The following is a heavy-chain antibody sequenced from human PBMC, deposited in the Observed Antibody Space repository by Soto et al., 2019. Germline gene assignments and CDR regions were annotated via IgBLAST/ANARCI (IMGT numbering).Heavy chain of an antibody. CDR2: ISAYNGNT. CDR3: AIFTSRIAVAGSFDF. J-gene: IGHJ4*02. V-gene: IGHV1-18*01. Sequence: GASVKVSCKASGYTFTSYGISWVRQAPGQGLEWMGWISAYNGNTNYAQKLQGRVTMTTDTSTSTAYMELRSLRSDDTAVYYCAIFTSRIAVAGSFDFCGQGTLGTGSS. CDR1: GYTFTSYG. D-gene: IGHD6-19*01.